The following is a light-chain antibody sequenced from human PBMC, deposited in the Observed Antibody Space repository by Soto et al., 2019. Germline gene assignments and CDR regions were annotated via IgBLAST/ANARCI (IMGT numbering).Light chain of an antibody. CDR1: QSVSSN. J-gene: IGKJ1*01. V-gene: IGKV3-20*01. CDR3: QHYGSSGT. Sequence: EIVMTQSPSTLSVSRGERATLSCRASQSVSSNLAWYQQTPGQAPRLLIYGASTKATGIPDRFSGSGSGTDFTLTISRLEPEDFAVYYGQHYGSSGTFGQGTKVEIK. CDR2: GAS.